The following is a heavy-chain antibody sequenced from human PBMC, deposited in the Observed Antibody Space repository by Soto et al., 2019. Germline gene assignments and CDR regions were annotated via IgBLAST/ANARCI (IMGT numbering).Heavy chain of an antibody. D-gene: IGHD5-12*01. CDR3: ATGGYSGYDPY. CDR1: GGTFSSYT. Sequence: QVQLVQSGAEVTKPGSSVKVSCKASGGTFSSYTISWVRQAPGQGLEWMGRIIPILGIANYAQKFQGRVTITADKSTSTAYTELSSLRSEDTAVYYCATGGYSGYDPYWGQGTLVTVSS. J-gene: IGHJ4*02. V-gene: IGHV1-69*02. CDR2: IIPILGIA.